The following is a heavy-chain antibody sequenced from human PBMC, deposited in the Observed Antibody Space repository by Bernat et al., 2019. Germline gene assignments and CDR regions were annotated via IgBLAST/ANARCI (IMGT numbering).Heavy chain of an antibody. CDR3: ARVYYYDSSGYLEVFDY. J-gene: IGHJ4*02. Sequence: QVQLVESGGGLVKPGGSLRLSCAASGFTFSDYYMSWIRQAPGKGLEWVSYISSSSSYTNYADSVKGRFTISRDNAKNSLYLQMNRLRAEDTAVYYCARVYYYDSSGYLEVFDYWGQGTLVTVSS. CDR2: ISSSSSYT. V-gene: IGHV3-11*06. CDR1: GFTFSDYY. D-gene: IGHD3-22*01.